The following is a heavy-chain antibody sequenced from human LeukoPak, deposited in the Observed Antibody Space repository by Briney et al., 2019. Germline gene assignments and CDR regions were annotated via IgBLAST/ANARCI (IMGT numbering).Heavy chain of an antibody. Sequence: GGSLRLSCAASGFTFSSYAMHWVRQAPGKGLEWVAVISYDGSNKYYADSVKGRFTISRDNSKNTLYLQMNSLRAEDTAVYYCARDYTAMEFRNYGMDVWGQGTTVTVSS. V-gene: IGHV3-30*04. CDR1: GFTFSSYA. CDR2: ISYDGSNK. D-gene: IGHD5-18*01. CDR3: ARDYTAMEFRNYGMDV. J-gene: IGHJ6*02.